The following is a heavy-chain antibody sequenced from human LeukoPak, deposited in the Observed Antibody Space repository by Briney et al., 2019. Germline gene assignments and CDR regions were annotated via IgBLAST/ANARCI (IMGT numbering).Heavy chain of an antibody. CDR1: GYTFTGYY. Sequence: ASVKVSCKASGYTFTGYYMHWVRQAPGQGLEWMGWINPNSGGINYAQEFQGRVTMTRDTSTSTVYMELSSLRSEDTAVYYCARDQDWNYAFDIWGQGTMVTVSS. CDR2: INPNSGGI. CDR3: ARDQDWNYAFDI. D-gene: IGHD1-7*01. J-gene: IGHJ3*02. V-gene: IGHV1-2*02.